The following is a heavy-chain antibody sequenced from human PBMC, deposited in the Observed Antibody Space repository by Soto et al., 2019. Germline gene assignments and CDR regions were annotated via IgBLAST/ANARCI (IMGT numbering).Heavy chain of an antibody. CDR2: IYYSGST. J-gene: IGHJ5*02. CDR3: ARRYWSGYYYWFDP. D-gene: IGHD3-3*01. V-gene: IGHV4-39*01. CDR1: GGSISSSSYY. Sequence: SKTLSLTCTVSGGSISSSSYYWGWIRQPPGKGLEWIGSIYYSGSTYYNPSLKSRVTISVDTSKNQFSLKLSSVTAADTAVYYCARRYWSGYYYWFDPWGQGTLVTVSS.